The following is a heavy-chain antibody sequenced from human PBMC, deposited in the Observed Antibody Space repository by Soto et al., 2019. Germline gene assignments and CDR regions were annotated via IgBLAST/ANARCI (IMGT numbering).Heavy chain of an antibody. D-gene: IGHD6-19*01. CDR1: GGSISSYY. Sequence: QVQLQESGPGLVKPSETLSLTCTVSGGSISSYYWSWIRQPPGKGLEWIGYIYYSGSTNYNPSLKSRVTISVDTSKNQFSLKLSSVTAADTAVYYCARIAPSGWAVAPNGWFDPWGQGTLVTVSS. V-gene: IGHV4-59*01. J-gene: IGHJ5*02. CDR2: IYYSGST. CDR3: ARIAPSGWAVAPNGWFDP.